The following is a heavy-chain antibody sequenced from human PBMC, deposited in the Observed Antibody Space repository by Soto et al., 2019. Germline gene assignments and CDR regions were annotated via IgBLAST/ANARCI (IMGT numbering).Heavy chain of an antibody. J-gene: IGHJ4*02. D-gene: IGHD2-15*01. CDR3: ARDFRPYCSGGSCYPSN. Sequence: EVQLVESGGGLVQPGGSLRLSCAASGFTFSSYSMNWVRQAPGKGLEWVSYISSSSSTIYYADSVKGRFTISRDTAKNSLYLQMNSLRAEDTAVYYCARDFRPYCSGGSCYPSNWGQGTLVTVSS. V-gene: IGHV3-48*01. CDR1: GFTFSSYS. CDR2: ISSSSSTI.